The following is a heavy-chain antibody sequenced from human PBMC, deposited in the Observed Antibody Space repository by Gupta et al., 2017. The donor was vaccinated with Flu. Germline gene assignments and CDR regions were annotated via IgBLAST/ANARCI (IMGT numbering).Heavy chain of an antibody. J-gene: IGHJ4*02. D-gene: IGHD5-24*01. V-gene: IGHV4-39*01. CDR3: VTADREGFNKFDY. CDR1: GGSISGSYYY. Sequence: QLQLQESGPRLVKPSETLSLICTVSGGSISGSYYYWCWIRQPPGKGLEWIGTIHYSGTTYYNPSLKSRVTISVDAAKNQFSLNLSSVTAADTAVYICVTADREGFNKFDYWGQGAWVTVSS. CDR2: IHYSGTT.